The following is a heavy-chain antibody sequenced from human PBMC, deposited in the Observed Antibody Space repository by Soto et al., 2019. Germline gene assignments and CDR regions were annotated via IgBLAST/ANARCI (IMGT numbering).Heavy chain of an antibody. J-gene: IGHJ6*02. CDR2: IIPIFGTA. V-gene: IGHV1-69*01. Sequence: QVQLVQSGAEVKKPGSSVKVSCKASGGTFSSYAISWVRQAPGQGLEWMGGIIPIFGTANYAQKFQGRVTITADDSKSTAYMQMSSLRSDATAVYYCARYPPTSLDYYYGMDVWGQGTTVTVSS. CDR1: GGTFSSYA. CDR3: ARYPPTSLDYYYGMDV.